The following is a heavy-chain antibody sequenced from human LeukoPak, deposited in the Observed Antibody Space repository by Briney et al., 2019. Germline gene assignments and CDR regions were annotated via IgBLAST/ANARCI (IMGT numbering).Heavy chain of an antibody. D-gene: IGHD3-22*01. V-gene: IGHV3-21*01. CDR2: ISSSSSYI. J-gene: IGHJ4*02. CDR1: GFTFSSYS. CDR3: ARGPYDSSGYYFDY. Sequence: GGSLRLSCAASGFTFSSYSMNWVRQAPGKGLEWASSISSSSSYIYYADSVKGRFTISRDNAKNSLYLQMNSLRAEDTAVYYCARGPYDSSGYYFDYWGQGTLVTVSS.